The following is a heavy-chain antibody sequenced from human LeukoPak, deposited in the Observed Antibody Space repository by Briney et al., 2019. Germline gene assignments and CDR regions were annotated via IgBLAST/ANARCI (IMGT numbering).Heavy chain of an antibody. CDR1: GFTFSTYA. J-gene: IGHJ4*02. V-gene: IGHV3-23*01. CDR2: ISISGSKT. Sequence: GGSLRLSCAASGFTFSTYAMTWVRQAPGKGLEWVSAISISGSKTYYADSVKGRFTISRDNSKNTLYLQMNSLRAEDTAVYYCANEIRPNDYWGQGTQVTVSS. D-gene: IGHD4-17*01. CDR3: ANEIRPNDY.